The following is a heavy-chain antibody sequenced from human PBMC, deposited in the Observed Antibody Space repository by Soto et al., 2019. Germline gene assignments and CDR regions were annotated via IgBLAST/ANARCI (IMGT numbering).Heavy chain of an antibody. J-gene: IGHJ5*02. CDR1: GFTFSSYG. V-gene: IGHV3-33*01. Sequence: QVQMVESGGGVVQPGRSLRLSCAASGFTFSSYGMHWVRQAPGKGLEWVAVIWYDGSNKYYADSVKGRFTISRDNSKNTLYLQMNSLRAEDTAVYYCARDQEYQLLSWWFDPWGQGTLVTVSS. CDR2: IWYDGSNK. D-gene: IGHD2-2*01. CDR3: ARDQEYQLLSWWFDP.